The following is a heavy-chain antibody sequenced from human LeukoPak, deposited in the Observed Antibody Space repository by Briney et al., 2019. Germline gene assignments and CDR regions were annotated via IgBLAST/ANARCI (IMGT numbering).Heavy chain of an antibody. CDR2: IIPILGIA. J-gene: IGHJ6*02. D-gene: IGHD4-17*01. V-gene: IGHV1-69*04. CDR1: GGTFSSYA. CDR3: ARDDYGDYDPLHYGMDV. Sequence: WASVKVSCKASGGTFSSYAISWVRQAPGQGLEWMGRIIPILGIANYAQKFQGRDTITADKSTSTAYMELSSLRSEDTAVYYCARDDYGDYDPLHYGMDVWGQGTTVTVSS.